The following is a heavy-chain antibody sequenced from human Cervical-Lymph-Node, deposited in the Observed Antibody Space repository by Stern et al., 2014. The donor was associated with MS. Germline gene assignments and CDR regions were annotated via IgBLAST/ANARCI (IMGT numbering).Heavy chain of an antibody. V-gene: IGHV3-33*01. CDR3: ARDAMYSGSYPDY. CDR1: GFTFSSYG. J-gene: IGHJ4*02. CDR2: IWYDGSNK. Sequence: VQLVESGGGVVQPGRSLRLSCAGSGFTFSSYGMPWVCQAPRKGLEWVALIWYDGSNKYYADSVKGRFTISRDNSKNALYLQMNSLRAEDTAVYYCARDAMYSGSYPDYWGRGTLVTVSS. D-gene: IGHD1-26*01.